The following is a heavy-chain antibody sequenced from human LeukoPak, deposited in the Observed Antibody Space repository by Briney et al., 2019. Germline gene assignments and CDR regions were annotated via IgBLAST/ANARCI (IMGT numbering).Heavy chain of an antibody. J-gene: IGHJ4*02. CDR2: IYYSGST. V-gene: IGHV4-59*11. CDR1: GGSISSHY. D-gene: IGHD3-22*01. Sequence: PSETLSLTCTVSGGSISSHYWSWIRQPPGKGLEWIGYIYYSGSTNYNPSLNSRVTISVDTSKNQFSLRLSSVTAADTAVYYCASLPYDSSGYSTDYWGQGTLVTVSS. CDR3: ASLPYDSSGYSTDY.